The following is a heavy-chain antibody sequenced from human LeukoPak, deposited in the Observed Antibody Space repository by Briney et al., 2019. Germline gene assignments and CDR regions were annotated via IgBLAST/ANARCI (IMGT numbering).Heavy chain of an antibody. J-gene: IGHJ6*02. CDR3: FQSGGMDV. V-gene: IGHV3-74*01. Sequence: GGSLRLSCAATGFTSSRFSMHWVREAPGKGLVWVSRINSDGSSTNYADSVKGRFTISRDNAKNTLYLQMNSLRAEDTAVYYCFQSGGMDVWGQGTTVTVSS. CDR2: INSDGSST. CDR1: GFTSSRFS.